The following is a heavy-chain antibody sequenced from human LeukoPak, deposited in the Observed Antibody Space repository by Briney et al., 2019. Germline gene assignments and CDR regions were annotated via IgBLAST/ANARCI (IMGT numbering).Heavy chain of an antibody. Sequence: GGSLRLSCAASGFIVDDYAMHWVRQAPGKGLGWVSSISWNSRTIAYADSVKGRFTIARDNGKNSLYLQMNSLRSEDTALYYCAKDKSSTTKYYGMDVWGQGTTVTVSS. J-gene: IGHJ6*02. D-gene: IGHD2/OR15-2a*01. CDR3: AKDKSSTTKYYGMDV. CDR2: ISWNSRTI. CDR1: GFIVDDYA. V-gene: IGHV3-9*01.